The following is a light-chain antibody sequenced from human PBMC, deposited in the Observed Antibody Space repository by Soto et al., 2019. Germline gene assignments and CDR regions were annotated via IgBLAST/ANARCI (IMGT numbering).Light chain of an antibody. CDR3: QQFSSYPLT. CDR2: ATS. CDR1: QSVGTN. Sequence: IVMTQSPATLSVSPGEPATLSCRASQSVGTNLAWYQQKPGQPPRLLIYATSTRVTGVPVRFSGGGSGTDFTLTISSLQSEDFAVYYCQQFSSYPLTFGGGTKVEIK. J-gene: IGKJ4*01. V-gene: IGKV3D-15*01.